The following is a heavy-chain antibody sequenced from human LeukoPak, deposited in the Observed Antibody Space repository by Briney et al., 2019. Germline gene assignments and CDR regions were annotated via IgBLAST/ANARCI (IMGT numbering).Heavy chain of an antibody. J-gene: IGHJ1*01. CDR2: ISYDGSNK. Sequence: GGSLRLSCAASGFTFSSYAMHWVRQAPGKGLEWVAVISYDGSNKYYADSVKGRFTISRDNSKNTLYLQMNSLRAEDTAVYYCARDGYSSGWYDVGYFQHWGQGTLVTVSS. V-gene: IGHV3-30*04. CDR3: ARDGYSSGWYDVGYFQH. D-gene: IGHD6-19*01. CDR1: GFTFSSYA.